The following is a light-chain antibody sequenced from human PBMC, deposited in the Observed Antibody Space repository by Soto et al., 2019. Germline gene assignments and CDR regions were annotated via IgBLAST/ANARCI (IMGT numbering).Light chain of an antibody. Sequence: EAVLTQSPGTLSLSPGERATLSCSASQSLSSNLAWYQQKPCQAPSPLAWYQQKPGQAPRLIIYGAANRATCVPDRFSSRGFGTDFTLPISRLYPEDFAVYYCQQYAIAPRTFGQGTRLEIK. J-gene: IGKJ5*01. V-gene: IGKV3-20*01. CDR3: QQYAIAPRT. CDR2: GAA. CDR1: QSLSSNLAWYQQKPCQAPSP.